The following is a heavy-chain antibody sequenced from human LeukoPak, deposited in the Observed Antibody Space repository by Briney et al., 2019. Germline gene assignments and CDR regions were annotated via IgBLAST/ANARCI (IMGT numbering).Heavy chain of an antibody. J-gene: IGHJ4*02. CDR2: ISSSSSYI. V-gene: IGHV3-21*01. Sequence: GGSLRLSCAASGFTFSSYSMNWVRQAPGKGLEWVSSISSSSSYIYYADSVRGRFTISRDNAKNSLYLQMNSLRAEDTAVYYCARDSQRDIVVVPAAIYNYWGQGTLVTVSS. D-gene: IGHD2-2*02. CDR3: ARDSQRDIVVVPAAIYNY. CDR1: GFTFSSYS.